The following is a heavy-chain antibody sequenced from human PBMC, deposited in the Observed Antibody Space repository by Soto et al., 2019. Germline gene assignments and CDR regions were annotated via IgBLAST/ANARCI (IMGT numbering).Heavy chain of an antibody. CDR1: GYSFTTYW. V-gene: IGHV5-51*01. CDR2: IYPGDSDA. CDR3: ATALDI. Sequence: PVESLKISFKGSGYSFTTYWIGWVRQMPGKGLEWVGIIYPGDSDARYSPSIQGKVTISADKSISAAYLQWSSLKASDTAMYYCATALDIWGQGTTVTVSS. J-gene: IGHJ6*02.